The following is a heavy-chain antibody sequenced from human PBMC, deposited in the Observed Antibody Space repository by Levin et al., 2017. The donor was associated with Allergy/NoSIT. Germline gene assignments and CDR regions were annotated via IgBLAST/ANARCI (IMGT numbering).Heavy chain of an antibody. CDR1: GFTFSNAW. CDR3: TGAITLAGYSASLDY. Sequence: KGGESLKISCAASGFTFSNAWMSWVRQAPGKGLEWVGRIKSKTDGGTTDYAAPVKGRFTISRDDSKNTLYLQMNSLKTEDTAVYYCTGAITLAGYSASLDYWGQGTLVTVSS. CDR2: IKSKTDGGTT. J-gene: IGHJ4*02. D-gene: IGHD3-9*01. V-gene: IGHV3-15*01.